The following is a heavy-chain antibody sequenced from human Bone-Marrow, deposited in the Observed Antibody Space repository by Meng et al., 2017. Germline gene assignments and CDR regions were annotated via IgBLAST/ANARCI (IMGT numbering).Heavy chain of an antibody. D-gene: IGHD6-19*01. J-gene: IGHJ4*02. V-gene: IGHV3-21*01. CDR1: GFTFSSYS. CDR2: ISSSSSYI. Sequence: GGSLRLSCAASGFTFSSYSMNWVRQAPGKGLEWVSSISSSSSYIDYADSVKGRFTISRDNAKNSLYLQMNSLRAEDTAVYYCARGAYSSGWYYWGQGTLVTVSS. CDR3: ARGAYSSGWYY.